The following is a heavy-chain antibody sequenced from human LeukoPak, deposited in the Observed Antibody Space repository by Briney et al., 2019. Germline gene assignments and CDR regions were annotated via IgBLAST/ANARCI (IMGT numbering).Heavy chain of an antibody. D-gene: IGHD2/OR15-2a*01. V-gene: IGHV4-59*12. CDR1: GGSISSYY. CDR3: ARDGSMGHDY. Sequence: SETLSLTCTVSGGSISSYYWSWIRQPPGKGLEWIGYIYHSGSAYYNPSLKSRVTISADRSRNQFSLKLSSVTAADTAVYYCARDGSMGHDYWGQGTLVTVSS. CDR2: IYHSGSA. J-gene: IGHJ4*02.